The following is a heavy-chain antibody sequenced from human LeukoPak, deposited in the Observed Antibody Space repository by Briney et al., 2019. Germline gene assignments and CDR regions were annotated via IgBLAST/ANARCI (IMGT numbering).Heavy chain of an antibody. J-gene: IGHJ4*02. D-gene: IGHD3-22*01. Sequence: EASVKVSCKASGYTFTSYGISWVRQGPGQGLEWMGWISSYNGKTNSAQKFQGRVTMTADTSTSTAYMELRSLRSDDTAVYYCARGNSRYYYDSGSDYWGQGTLVTVSS. CDR3: ARGNSRYYYDSGSDY. CDR2: ISSYNGKT. CDR1: GYTFTSYG. V-gene: IGHV1-18*01.